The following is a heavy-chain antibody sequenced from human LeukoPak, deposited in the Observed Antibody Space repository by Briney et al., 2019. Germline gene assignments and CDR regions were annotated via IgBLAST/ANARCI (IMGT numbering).Heavy chain of an antibody. J-gene: IGHJ4*02. D-gene: IGHD3-9*01. V-gene: IGHV1-46*01. CDR3: ARQNSHYDILTGYSRTYYFDY. CDR2: INPSGGST. CDR1: GYTFTSYY. Sequence: GASVKVSCKASGYTFTSYYMHWVRQAPGQGLEWMGIINPSGGSTTYAQKFQGRVTMTRDTSTSTVYLELSSLRSEDTAVYYCARQNSHYDILTGYSRTYYFDYWGQGTLVTVSS.